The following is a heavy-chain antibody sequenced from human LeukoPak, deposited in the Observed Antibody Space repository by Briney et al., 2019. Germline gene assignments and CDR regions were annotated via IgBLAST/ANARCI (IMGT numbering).Heavy chain of an antibody. CDR2: IYYSGST. D-gene: IGHD3-3*01. J-gene: IGHJ5*02. CDR3: ARHFHSIFGVVIMGHNWFDP. Sequence: SETLSLTCTVSGGSISSSSYYWGWIRQPPGKGLEWIGSIYYSGSTYYNPSLKSRVTISVDTSKNQFSLKLSSVTAPDTAVYNCARHFHSIFGVVIMGHNWFDPWGQGTLVTVSS. CDR1: GGSISSSSYY. V-gene: IGHV4-39*01.